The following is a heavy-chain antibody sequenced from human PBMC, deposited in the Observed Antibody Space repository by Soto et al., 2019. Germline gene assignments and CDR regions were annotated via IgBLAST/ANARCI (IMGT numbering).Heavy chain of an antibody. CDR1: GYTSADFG. Sequence: QVQLMQSGTEVKKPGASVTVSCKASGYTSADFGISWVRQAPGQGLEWMGWVSGNNGASNPAPKVQGRITITIDTSTGVYYMALRSLRSDDTAIYYCVRDQKYFRVNGNWFDSWGQGTLVSVSS. V-gene: IGHV1-18*04. J-gene: IGHJ5*01. CDR2: VSGNNGAS. CDR3: VRDQKYFRVNGNWFDS. D-gene: IGHD2-2*01.